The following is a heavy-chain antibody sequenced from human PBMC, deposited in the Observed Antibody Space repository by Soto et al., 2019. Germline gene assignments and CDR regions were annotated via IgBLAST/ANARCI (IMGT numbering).Heavy chain of an antibody. CDR3: ARSSIREVIISVRYSYYYGMDV. J-gene: IGHJ6*02. Sequence: QPGGSLRLSCAASGFSFSNYGMSWVRQAPGKGLEWVSGISGSGATKYYADSVKGRFTISRDNSRNTLSLQMNSLRAEDTAVYYCARSSIREVIISVRYSYYYGMDVWGQGTTVTVSS. D-gene: IGHD3-9*01. V-gene: IGHV3-23*01. CDR1: GFSFSNYG. CDR2: ISGSGATK.